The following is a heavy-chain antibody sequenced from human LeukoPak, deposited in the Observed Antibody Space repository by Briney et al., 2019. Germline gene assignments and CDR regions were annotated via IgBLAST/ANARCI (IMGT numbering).Heavy chain of an antibody. CDR1: GFTFSDSY. Sequence: GGSLRLSCAASGFTFSDSYMSWVRQAPGKGLEWVSAISPSDGNTFYADSVKGRFTISRDNSMNTLSLHMNSLRAEDTALYYCAKSTGICSSTSCYPSFDYWGQGTLVTVSS. CDR3: AKSTGICSSTSCYPSFDY. D-gene: IGHD2-2*01. CDR2: ISPSDGNT. V-gene: IGHV3-23*01. J-gene: IGHJ4*02.